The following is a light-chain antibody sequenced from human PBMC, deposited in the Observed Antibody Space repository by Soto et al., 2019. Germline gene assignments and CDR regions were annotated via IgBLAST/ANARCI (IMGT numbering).Light chain of an antibody. CDR3: QQYKNWPTWT. Sequence: EIVMTQSPATRSVSPGERATLSCRASQSVSSNLAWYQQKPGQAPRLLIYGASTRATGIPARFSGSGSGTEFTLTISSLQSEGFAVYYCQQYKNWPTWTFGQGTKVEIK. J-gene: IGKJ1*01. CDR1: QSVSSN. V-gene: IGKV3-15*01. CDR2: GAS.